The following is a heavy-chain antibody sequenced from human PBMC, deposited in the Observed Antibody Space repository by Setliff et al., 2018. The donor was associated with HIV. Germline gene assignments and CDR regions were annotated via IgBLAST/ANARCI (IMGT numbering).Heavy chain of an antibody. V-gene: IGHV3-7*01. CDR1: RFAFNTYW. Sequence: GGSLRLSCAASRFAFNTYWMNWVRQAPGKGLEWVANIKQDGSEKYYVDSVKGRFTISRDNGKNSLYLQMNRLTPEDTAVYYCMRGPRLGPVDVWGKGATVTVSS. CDR2: IKQDGSEK. CDR3: MRGPRLGPVDV. D-gene: IGHD3-16*01. J-gene: IGHJ6*04.